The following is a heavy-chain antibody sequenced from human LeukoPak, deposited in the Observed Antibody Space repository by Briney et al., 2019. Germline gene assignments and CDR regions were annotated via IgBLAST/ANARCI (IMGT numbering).Heavy chain of an antibody. V-gene: IGHV3-74*01. CDR3: ARVAETDSEADYADY. CDR2: INSDGSST. D-gene: IGHD1-1*01. J-gene: IGHJ4*01. CDR1: GFTFSSYW. Sequence: GGSLRPSCAASGFTFSSYWMHWVRQAPGKGLVWVSRINSDGSSTSYADSVKGRFTISRDNAKNTLYLQLNSLRAEDPAVYYCARVAETDSEADYADYWGQGTLVTGSS.